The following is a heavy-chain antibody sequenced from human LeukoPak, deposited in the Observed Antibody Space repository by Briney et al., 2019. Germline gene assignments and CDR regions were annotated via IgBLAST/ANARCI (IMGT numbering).Heavy chain of an antibody. Sequence: GGSLRLSCAASGFTLSSYSMNWVRQAPGKGLEWVSSISSSSSYIYYADSVKGRFTISRDNAKNSLYLQMNSLRAEDTAVYYCARDHVAGTGRFDYWGQGTLVTVSS. CDR2: ISSSSSYI. CDR3: ARDHVAGTGRFDY. J-gene: IGHJ4*02. CDR1: GFTLSSYS. V-gene: IGHV3-21*01. D-gene: IGHD6-19*01.